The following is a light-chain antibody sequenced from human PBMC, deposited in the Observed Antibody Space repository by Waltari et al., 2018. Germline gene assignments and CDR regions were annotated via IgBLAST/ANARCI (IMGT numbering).Light chain of an antibody. CDR2: VNT. V-gene: IGLV1-47*01. CDR1: SSDIGDNY. J-gene: IGLJ1*01. CDR3: AAWDDNLLYV. Sequence: QSVLTQPPSASGTPGQRVTISCSGSSSDIGDNYVYWYKQLPGTAPNLLITVNTQRPSGIPYRFSGSKSGTSSSLAISDLRSEDEADYYCAAWDDNLLYVFGTGTNVTVL.